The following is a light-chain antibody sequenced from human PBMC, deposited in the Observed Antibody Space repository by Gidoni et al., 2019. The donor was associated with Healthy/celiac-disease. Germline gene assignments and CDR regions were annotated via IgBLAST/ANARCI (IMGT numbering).Light chain of an antibody. CDR1: QSVSSSY. CDR3: EQYGSSPKT. Sequence: EIVLTQAPGTLSLSPGERATLSCRASQSVSSSYLAWYQQKPGQAPRLLIYGASSRANGIPDRLSGSGSGTDFTLTISRLEPEDFAVYYCEQYGSSPKTFGQXTKVEIK. CDR2: GAS. J-gene: IGKJ1*01. V-gene: IGKV3-20*01.